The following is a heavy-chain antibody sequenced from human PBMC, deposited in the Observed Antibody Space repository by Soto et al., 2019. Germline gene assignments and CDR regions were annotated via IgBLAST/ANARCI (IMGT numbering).Heavy chain of an antibody. CDR1: GYTFTSYD. V-gene: IGHV1-8*01. CDR3: AREGAAAGDYYYYMDV. J-gene: IGHJ6*03. CDR2: MNPNSGNT. Sequence: ASVKVSCKASGYTFTSYDINWVRQATGQGLEWMGWMNPNSGNTGYAQKFQGRVTMTRNTSISTAYMELSSLRSEDTAVYYCAREGAAAGDYYYYMDVWGKGTTVTVSS. D-gene: IGHD6-13*01.